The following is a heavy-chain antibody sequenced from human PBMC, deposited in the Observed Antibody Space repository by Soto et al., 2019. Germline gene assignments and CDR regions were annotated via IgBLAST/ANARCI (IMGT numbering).Heavy chain of an antibody. J-gene: IGHJ4*02. CDR3: AKGFGSSPEAPVDY. D-gene: IGHD6-6*01. CDR2: ISGSGGST. Sequence: QPGGSLRLSCAASGFTFSSYAMSWVRQAPGKGLEWVSAISGSGGSTYYADSVKGRFTISRDNSKNTLYLQMNSLRAEDTAVYYCAKGFGSSPEAPVDYWGQGTLVTVSS. CDR1: GFTFSSYA. V-gene: IGHV3-23*01.